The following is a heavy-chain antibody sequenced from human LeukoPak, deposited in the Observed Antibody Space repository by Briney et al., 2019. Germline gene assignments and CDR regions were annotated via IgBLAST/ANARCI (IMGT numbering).Heavy chain of an antibody. CDR3: ARGEDYGDTFDY. CDR2: IYYSGST. D-gene: IGHD4-17*01. V-gene: IGHV4-30-4*01. CDR1: GGSISSGDYY. Sequence: SQTLSLTCTVSGGSISSGDYYWSWIRRPPGKGLEWSGYIYYSGSTYYNPSLKSRVTISVDTSKNQFSLKLSSVTAADTAVYYCARGEDYGDTFDYWGQGTLVTVSS. J-gene: IGHJ4*02.